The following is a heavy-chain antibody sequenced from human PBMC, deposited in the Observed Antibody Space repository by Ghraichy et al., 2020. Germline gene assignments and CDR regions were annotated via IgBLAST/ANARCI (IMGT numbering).Heavy chain of an antibody. CDR2: IYYSGSTNYNPSL. V-gene: IGHV4-59*01. CDR1: GGSISSYY. Sequence: SETLSLTCTVSGGSISSYYWSWIRQPPGKGLEWIGYIYYSGSTNYNPSLNYNPSLNSRVTISLDTSKNQFSLKLSSVTAADTAVYYCARASLKSVAGTPFDYWGQGTLVTVSS. CDR3: ARASLKSVAGTPFDY. J-gene: IGHJ4*02. D-gene: IGHD6-19*01.